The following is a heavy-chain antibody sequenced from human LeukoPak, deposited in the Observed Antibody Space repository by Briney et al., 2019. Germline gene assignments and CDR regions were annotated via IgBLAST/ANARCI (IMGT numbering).Heavy chain of an antibody. Sequence: PGGSLRLSCAASGFTFSSYEMNWVRQAPGKGLEWVSYISSSGSTIYYADSVKGRFTISRDNAKNSLYLQMNSLRAEDTAGYYCAREVWELYYYYGMDVWGQGTTVTVSS. CDR3: AREVWELYYYYGMDV. J-gene: IGHJ6*02. CDR1: GFTFSSYE. CDR2: ISSSGSTI. D-gene: IGHD1-26*01. V-gene: IGHV3-48*03.